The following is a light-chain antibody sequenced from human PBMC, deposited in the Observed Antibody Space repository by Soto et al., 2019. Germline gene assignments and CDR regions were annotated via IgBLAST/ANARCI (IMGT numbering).Light chain of an antibody. CDR3: QQNFSIPIT. J-gene: IGKJ5*01. CDR2: AAS. CDR1: QSISTY. V-gene: IGKV1-39*01. Sequence: DVQMTRWPSSLSTSVGDGVTIPGRASQSISTYLNWYHQKPGKAPDLLIYAASSLKSGVPSRFSGSGSGTHFTLTITGLQPADFATYYCQQNFSIPITFGQGTRLEIK.